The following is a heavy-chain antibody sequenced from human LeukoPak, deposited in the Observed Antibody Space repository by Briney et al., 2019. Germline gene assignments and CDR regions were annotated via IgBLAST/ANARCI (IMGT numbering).Heavy chain of an antibody. D-gene: IGHD1-1*01. Sequence: PGGSLRLSCEASGFTFSSYTMNWVRQAPGEGLEWVSSITSSSSSIYYADSVKGRITISRDNARNSLYLQMNSLRAEDTAVYYCARGHNTNWNPPDYWGQGTLVTVSS. CDR3: ARGHNTNWNPPDY. V-gene: IGHV3-21*01. CDR1: GFTFSSYT. CDR2: ITSSSSSI. J-gene: IGHJ4*02.